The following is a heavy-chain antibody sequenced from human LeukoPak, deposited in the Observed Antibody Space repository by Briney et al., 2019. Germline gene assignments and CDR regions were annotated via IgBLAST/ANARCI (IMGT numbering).Heavy chain of an antibody. D-gene: IGHD6-6*01. J-gene: IGHJ6*03. CDR1: GGTFSSYA. V-gene: IGHV1-69*05. CDR3: ARFVRQLVGDYYYMDV. CDR2: IIPIFGTA. Sequence: SVKVSCKASGGTFSSYAISRVRQAPGQGLEWMGGIIPIFGTANYAQKFQGRVTITTDESTSTAYMELSSLRSEDTAVYYCARFVRQLVGDYYYMDVWGKGTTVTVSS.